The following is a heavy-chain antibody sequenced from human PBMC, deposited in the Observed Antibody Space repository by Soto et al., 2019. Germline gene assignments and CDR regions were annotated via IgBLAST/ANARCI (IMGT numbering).Heavy chain of an antibody. D-gene: IGHD1-26*01. J-gene: IGHJ4*02. CDR2: ISGGGGDT. V-gene: IGHV3-23*01. Sequence: EVQLLESGGGLVQPGGSLRLSCAASGFTYSSYAMSWVRQAPGKGLEWVSSISGGGGDTSYADFVRGRFTISRDNSRTTLYLQLNSLRAEAAAVSYCVRSFTWDSEADYWGQGTLVTVSS. CDR1: GFTYSSYA. CDR3: VRSFTWDSEADY.